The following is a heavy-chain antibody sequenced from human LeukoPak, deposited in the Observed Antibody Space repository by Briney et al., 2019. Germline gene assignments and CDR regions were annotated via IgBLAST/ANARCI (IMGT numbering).Heavy chain of an antibody. CDR2: ISSSGSTI. J-gene: IGHJ4*02. V-gene: IGHV3-48*03. CDR1: GFTFSSYE. Sequence: GGSLRLSCAASGFTFSSYEMNWVRQAPGKGLEWVSYISSSGSTIYYEDSVKRRFTISSDNAKTSLYLQMNRLRAEDTAVYYCRGCGYGLDYWGQGTLVTVSS. CDR3: RGCGYGLDY. D-gene: IGHD5-18*01.